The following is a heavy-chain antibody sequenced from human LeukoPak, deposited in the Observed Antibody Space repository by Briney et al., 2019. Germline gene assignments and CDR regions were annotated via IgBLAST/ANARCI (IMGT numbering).Heavy chain of an antibody. CDR1: GGSVSSGSYY. D-gene: IGHD5-18*01. V-gene: IGHV4-61*01. CDR2: IYYSGST. J-gene: IGHJ4*02. Sequence: SETLSLTCTVSGGSVSSGSYYWSWIRQPPGKGLEWIGYIYYSGSTNYNPSLKSRVTISVDTSKNQFSLELSSVTAADTAVYYCARGGSYGFPFYFDYWGQGTLVTVSS. CDR3: ARGGSYGFPFYFDY.